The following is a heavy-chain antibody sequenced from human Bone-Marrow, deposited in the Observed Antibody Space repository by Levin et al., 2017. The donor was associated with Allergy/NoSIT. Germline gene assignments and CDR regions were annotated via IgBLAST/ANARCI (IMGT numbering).Heavy chain of an antibody. V-gene: IGHV5-51*01. CDR1: GYSFSSYW. Sequence: GESLKISCKGSGYSFSSYWIAWVRQMPGKGLEWMGIIYPGDSDTRYSPSFQGQVTISADKSISTADLQWSSLKASDTAIYYCAKLRRTAIRYDAFDIWGQGTVVTVSS. D-gene: IGHD3-16*01. J-gene: IGHJ3*02. CDR3: AKLRRTAIRYDAFDI. CDR2: IYPGDSDT.